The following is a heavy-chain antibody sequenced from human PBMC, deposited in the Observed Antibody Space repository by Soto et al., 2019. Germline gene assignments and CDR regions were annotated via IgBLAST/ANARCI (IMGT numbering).Heavy chain of an antibody. CDR3: SREQSGAADF. Sequence: QVQLQESGPGLVEPSETLSLTCTVSGDSMSNYYWNWSRQSAEKGLEWIGRISATGTTSYIPSLKSRINMSVDTSKNQFSLKLKFVTAADTAVYFCSREQSGAADFWGQGTVVTVS. V-gene: IGHV4-4*07. CDR1: GDSMSNYY. J-gene: IGHJ3*01. CDR2: ISATGTT. D-gene: IGHD7-27*01.